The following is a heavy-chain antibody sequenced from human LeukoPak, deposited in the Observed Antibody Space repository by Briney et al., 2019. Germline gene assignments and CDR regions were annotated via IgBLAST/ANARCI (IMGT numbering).Heavy chain of an antibody. Sequence: GGSLRLSCAASGFTFSSYGMHWVRQAPGKGLEWVAVISYDGSNKYYADSVKGRFTISRDNSKNTLYLQMNSLRAEDTAVYYCAKDKQWLVRGGGITFDYWGQGTLVTVSS. CDR3: AKDKQWLVRGGGITFDY. J-gene: IGHJ4*02. CDR2: ISYDGSNK. V-gene: IGHV3-30*18. CDR1: GFTFSSYG. D-gene: IGHD6-19*01.